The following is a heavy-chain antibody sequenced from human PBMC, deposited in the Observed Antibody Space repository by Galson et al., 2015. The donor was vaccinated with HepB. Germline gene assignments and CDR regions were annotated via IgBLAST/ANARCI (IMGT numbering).Heavy chain of an antibody. J-gene: IGHJ5*02. D-gene: IGHD3-22*01. CDR1: GYTFTSYA. Sequence: SVKVSCKASGYTFTSYAMHWVRQAPGQGLEWMGWINAGNGNTKYSQKFQGRVTITRDTSASTAYMELSSLRSEDTAVYYCARVGTAYDSSGTTGGFDPWGQGTLVPVSS. CDR2: INAGNGNT. CDR3: ARVGTAYDSSGTTGGFDP. V-gene: IGHV1-3*01.